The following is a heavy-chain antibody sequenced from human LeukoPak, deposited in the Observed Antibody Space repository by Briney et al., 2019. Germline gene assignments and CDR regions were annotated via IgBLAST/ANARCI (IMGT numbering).Heavy chain of an antibody. CDR2: MNPNSGNT. V-gene: IGHV1-8*01. CDR3: ARDPGAEQSSIAARLDY. J-gene: IGHJ4*02. CDR1: GYTFASYD. Sequence: GASVKVSCKASGYTFASYDINWVRQATGQGLEWMGWMNPNSGNTGYAQKFQGRVTMTRNTSISTAYMELSRLRSDDTAVYYCARDPGAEQSSIAARLDYWGQGPLVTVSS. D-gene: IGHD6-6*01.